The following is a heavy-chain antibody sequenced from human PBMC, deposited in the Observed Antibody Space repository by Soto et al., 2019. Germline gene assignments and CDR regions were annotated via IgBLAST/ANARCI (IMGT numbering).Heavy chain of an antibody. Sequence: SETLSITCTVSGGSISSYYWSWIRQPPGKGLEWIGYIYNSGSTNYNPSLKSRATISVDTSKNQFSLTLTSVTAADTAVYYCARFHKYSEANWFDPWGQGTLVTVSS. CDR2: IYNSGST. J-gene: IGHJ5*02. V-gene: IGHV4-4*09. CDR3: ARFHKYSEANWFDP. D-gene: IGHD2-15*01. CDR1: GGSISSYY.